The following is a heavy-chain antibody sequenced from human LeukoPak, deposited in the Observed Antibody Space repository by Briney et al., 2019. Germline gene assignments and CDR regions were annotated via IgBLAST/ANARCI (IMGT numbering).Heavy chain of an antibody. J-gene: IGHJ3*02. D-gene: IGHD4-17*01. CDR1: GDSISGSSYY. CDR3: ARVANGAWAFDI. Sequence: SETLSLTCTVSGDSISGSSYYWGWIRQPPGKGLEWIGSTFYNERTYYKPSLKSRDTKTVDPSKNQFSLKLSSVTAADTAVYYCARVANGAWAFDIWGQGTMVTVSS. V-gene: IGHV4-39*07. CDR2: TFYNERT.